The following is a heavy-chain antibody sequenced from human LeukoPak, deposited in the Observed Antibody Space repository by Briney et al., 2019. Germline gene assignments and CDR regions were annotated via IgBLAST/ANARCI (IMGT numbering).Heavy chain of an antibody. CDR3: ARMGRVLHGVYYYYYYMDV. D-gene: IGHD3-10*01. CDR2: IIPIFGTA. V-gene: IGHV1-69*13. Sequence: SVKVSCXASGGTFSSYAISWVRQAPRQGLEWMGGIIPIFGTANYAQKFQGRVTITADESTSTAYMELSSLRSEDTAVYYCARMGRVLHGVYYYYYYMDVWGKGTTVTVSS. J-gene: IGHJ6*03. CDR1: GGTFSSYA.